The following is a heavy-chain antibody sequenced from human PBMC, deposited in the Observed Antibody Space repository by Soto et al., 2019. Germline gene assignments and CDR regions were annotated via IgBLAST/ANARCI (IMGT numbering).Heavy chain of an antibody. V-gene: IGHV3-73*01. Sequence: GGSLRLSCAASGFTFSGSAMHWVRQASGKGLEWVGRIRSKANSYATAYAASVKGRFTISRDDSKNTAYLQMNSLKTEDTAVYYCTRTPRFYYDSSGYYPNSEYYYYYGMDVWGQGTTVTVSS. CDR2: IRSKANSYAT. D-gene: IGHD3-22*01. J-gene: IGHJ6*02. CDR3: TRTPRFYYDSSGYYPNSEYYYYYGMDV. CDR1: GFTFSGSA.